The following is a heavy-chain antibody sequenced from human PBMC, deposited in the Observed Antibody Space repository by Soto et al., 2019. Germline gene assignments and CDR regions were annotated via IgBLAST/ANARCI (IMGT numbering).Heavy chain of an antibody. CDR3: ARVKYYYYGMDV. J-gene: IGHJ6*02. Sequence: SETLSLTCSVSGGSISIGDYYCGWIRQPPGKGLEWIGYIYYSGSTYYNPSLKSRVTISVDTSKNQFSLKLSSVTAADTAVYYCARVKYYYYGMDVWGQGTKVTVSS. V-gene: IGHV4-30-4*01. CDR2: IYYSGST. CDR1: GGSISIGDYY.